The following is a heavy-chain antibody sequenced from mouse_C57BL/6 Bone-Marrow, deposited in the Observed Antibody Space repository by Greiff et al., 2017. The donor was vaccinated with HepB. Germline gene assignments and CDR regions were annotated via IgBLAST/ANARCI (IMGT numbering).Heavy chain of an antibody. V-gene: IGHV1-64*01. CDR1: GYTFTSYW. J-gene: IGHJ1*03. CDR3: ARRDYYGSSYDWYFDV. CDR2: IHPNSGST. Sequence: QVQLQQSGAELVKPGASVKLSCKASGYTFTSYWMHWVKQRPGQGLEWIGMIHPNSGSTNYNEKFKSKATLTVDKSSSTAYMQLSSLTSEDSAVYYCARRDYYGSSYDWYFDVWGTGTTVTVSS. D-gene: IGHD1-1*01.